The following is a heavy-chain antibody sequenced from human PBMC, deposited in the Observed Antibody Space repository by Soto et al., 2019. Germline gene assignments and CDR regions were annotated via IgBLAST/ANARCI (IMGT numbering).Heavy chain of an antibody. D-gene: IGHD6-19*01. J-gene: IGHJ6*02. Sequence: GGSLRLSCAASGFTFSSYWMSWVRQAPGKGLEWVANIKQDGSEKYYVDSVKGRFTISRDNAKNSLYLQMNSLRAEDTAVYYCARDGQWAAVAGKDLHYYYGMDVWGQGTTVTVSS. CDR1: GFTFSSYW. CDR2: IKQDGSEK. V-gene: IGHV3-7*05. CDR3: ARDGQWAAVAGKDLHYYYGMDV.